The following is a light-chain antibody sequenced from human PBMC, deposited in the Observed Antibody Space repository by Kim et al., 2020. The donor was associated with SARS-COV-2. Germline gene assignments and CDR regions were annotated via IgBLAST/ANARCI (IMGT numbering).Light chain of an antibody. J-gene: IGLJ2*01. CDR1: SSDVGGYTY. V-gene: IGLV2-14*03. Sequence: GQSITNSCTGTSSDVGGYTYVSWYQQHPGKAPKLMIYDVSNRPSGVSNRFSGSKSGNTASLTISGLQAEDEADYYCSSYTSSSTLVFGGGTQLTVL. CDR3: SSYTSSSTLV. CDR2: DVS.